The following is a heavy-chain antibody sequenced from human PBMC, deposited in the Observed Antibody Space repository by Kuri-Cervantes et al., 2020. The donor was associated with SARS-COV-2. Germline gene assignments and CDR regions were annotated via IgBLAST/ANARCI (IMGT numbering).Heavy chain of an antibody. J-gene: IGHJ6*03. V-gene: IGHV3-30*18. CDR3: AKADYDFWSGRGYYYMDV. Sequence: LSLTCTVSGYSISSGYYWGWIRQPPGKGLEWVAVISYDGSNKYYADSVKGRFTISRDNSKNTLYLQMNSLRAEDTAVYYCAKADYDFWSGRGYYYMDVWGKGTTVTVSS. CDR1: GYSISSGY. D-gene: IGHD3-3*01. CDR2: ISYDGSNK.